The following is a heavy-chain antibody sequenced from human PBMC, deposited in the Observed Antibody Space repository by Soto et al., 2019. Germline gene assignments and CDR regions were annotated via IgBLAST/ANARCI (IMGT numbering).Heavy chain of an antibody. CDR3: LKKMSTRPPGAFDF. Sequence: DVQLLESGGDLIQPGGSLRLSCAASGFTFSSYTMRWVRQAPGKGLEWVSTISGSGGDTYYADSVKGRFTISRDNSKNTLYLQMNSLLAEVTAIYYCLKKMSTRPPGAFDFWGQGTMVTVSS. CDR1: GFTFSSYT. D-gene: IGHD1-1*01. CDR2: ISGSGGDT. J-gene: IGHJ3*01. V-gene: IGHV3-23*01.